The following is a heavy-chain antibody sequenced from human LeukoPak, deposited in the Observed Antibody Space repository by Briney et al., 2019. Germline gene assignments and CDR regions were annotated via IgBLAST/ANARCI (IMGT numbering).Heavy chain of an antibody. Sequence: PSETLSLTCTVSGASISSYYWSWIRQPPGKGLEWIAYISSSGSTNYNPSLKNRVTISEDTSKSQFSLRLTSVTAADTAIYYCARLSTSAALDIWGQGTMVTVSS. CDR1: GASISSYY. CDR2: ISSSGST. V-gene: IGHV4-59*01. D-gene: IGHD2/OR15-2a*01. J-gene: IGHJ3*02. CDR3: ARLSTSAALDI.